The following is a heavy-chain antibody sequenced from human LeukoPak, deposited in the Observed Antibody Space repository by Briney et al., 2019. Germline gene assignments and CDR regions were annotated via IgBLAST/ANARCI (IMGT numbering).Heavy chain of an antibody. D-gene: IGHD6-19*01. Sequence: SETLSLTCTVSGVSISSSDYYWGWFRQPPGKGLEWIGSVYYSGSTYYNPSLKSRVTISVDTSKNQFSLKLSSVTAADTAVYYCGRGGVWWQWMGFDYWGQGTLVTVSS. CDR3: GRGGVWWQWMGFDY. CDR1: GVSISSSDYY. CDR2: VYYSGST. J-gene: IGHJ4*02. V-gene: IGHV4-39*07.